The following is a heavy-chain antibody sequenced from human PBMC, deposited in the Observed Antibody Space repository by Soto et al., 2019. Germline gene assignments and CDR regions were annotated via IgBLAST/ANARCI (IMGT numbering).Heavy chain of an antibody. D-gene: IGHD6-19*01. J-gene: IGHJ6*02. CDR1: GINFNDYW. V-gene: IGHV3-7*01. Sequence: GSLRLSCAASGINFNDYWMSWVRQAPGKGLEWVANIKEDGSSKYYVDSVKGRFTISRDNAKNSLYLQMNSLRAEDTAVYYCAKGYEISPPIASGWYSNYYYGMDVWGQGTTVTVSS. CDR2: IKEDGSSK. CDR3: AKGYEISPPIASGWYSNYYYGMDV.